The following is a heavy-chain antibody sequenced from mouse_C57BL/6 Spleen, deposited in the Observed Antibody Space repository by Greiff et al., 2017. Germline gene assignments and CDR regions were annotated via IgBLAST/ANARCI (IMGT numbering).Heavy chain of an antibody. CDR3: ARGNGYYVCAY. CDR2: ISYDGSN. CDR1: GYSITSGYY. D-gene: IGHD2-3*01. Sequence: ESGPGLVKPSQSLSLTCSVTGYSITSGYYWNWIRQFPGNKLEWMGYISYDGSNNYNPSLKNRISITPDTSKNQLFLKLKSVTTEDTATYYCARGNGYYVCAYWGQGTLVTVSA. V-gene: IGHV3-6*01. J-gene: IGHJ3*01.